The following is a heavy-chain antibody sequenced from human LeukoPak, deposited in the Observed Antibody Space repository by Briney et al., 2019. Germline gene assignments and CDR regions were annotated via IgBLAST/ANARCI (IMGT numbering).Heavy chain of an antibody. CDR1: GFTFDDYT. V-gene: IGHV3-43*01. CDR2: ISWDGGST. CDR3: AKEAGYSYGYGYYYYYGMDV. D-gene: IGHD5-18*01. J-gene: IGHJ6*02. Sequence: GGSLRLSCAASGFTFDDYTMPWVRQAPGKGLEWVSLISWDGGSTYYADSVKGRFTISRDNSKNSLYLQMNSLRTEDTALYYCAKEAGYSYGYGYYYYYGMDVWGQGTTVTVSS.